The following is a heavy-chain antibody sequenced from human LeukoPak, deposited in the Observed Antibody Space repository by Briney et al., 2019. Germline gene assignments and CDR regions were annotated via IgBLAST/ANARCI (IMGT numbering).Heavy chain of an antibody. D-gene: IGHD3-10*01. CDR1: GGSISSSSYY. J-gene: IGHJ4*02. V-gene: IGHV4-39*07. Sequence: SETLSLTCTVSGGSISSSSYYWGWIRQPPGKGLEWIGSIYYSGSTYYNPSLKSRVTISVDTSKNQFSLKLSSVTAADTAVYYCARDQDYYGSGSYGPDYWGQGTLVTVSS. CDR2: IYYSGST. CDR3: ARDQDYYGSGSYGPDY.